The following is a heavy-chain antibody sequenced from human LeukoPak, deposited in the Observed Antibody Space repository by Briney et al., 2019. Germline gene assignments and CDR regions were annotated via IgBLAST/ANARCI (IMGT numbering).Heavy chain of an antibody. CDR3: AREAVHYGSGSLDY. Sequence: SETLSLTCTVSGGPISSYYWSWIRQPAGKGLEWIGRIHSSGSTNYSPSLKSRVAMSLDTSKNQFSLELSSATAADTAVYYCAREAVHYGSGSLDYWGQGTLVTVSS. D-gene: IGHD3-10*01. CDR2: IHSSGST. V-gene: IGHV4-4*07. CDR1: GGPISSYY. J-gene: IGHJ4*02.